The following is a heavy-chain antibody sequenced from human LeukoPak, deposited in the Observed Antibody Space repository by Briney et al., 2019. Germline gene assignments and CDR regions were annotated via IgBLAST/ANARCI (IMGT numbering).Heavy chain of an antibody. CDR1: GGSISSGDYY. J-gene: IGHJ5*02. V-gene: IGHV4-30-4*01. D-gene: IGHD3-10*01. CDR2: VYYSGST. Sequence: PQTLSLTCTVSGGSISSGDYYWSWIRQPPGKGLEWIGYVYYSGSTYYNPSLKSRVTISVDTSKNQFSLKLSSVTAADTAVYYCARFEGLNWFDPWGQGTLVTVSS. CDR3: ARFEGLNWFDP.